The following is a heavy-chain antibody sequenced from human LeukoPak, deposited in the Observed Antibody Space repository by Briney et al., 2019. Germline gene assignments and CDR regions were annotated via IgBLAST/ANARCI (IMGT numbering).Heavy chain of an antibody. CDR3: ARDRANYYMDV. J-gene: IGHJ6*03. CDR2: ITYNGST. CDR1: GYTFATYG. V-gene: IGHV1-18*01. Sequence: ASVKVSFKTSGYTFATYGITWVRQAPGQGLEWVGYITYNGSTDYAQNLQGRVTMTTDTSTSTAYMELRSLRSDDTAIYYCARDRANYYMDVWGKGTTVIISS. D-gene: IGHD3-10*01.